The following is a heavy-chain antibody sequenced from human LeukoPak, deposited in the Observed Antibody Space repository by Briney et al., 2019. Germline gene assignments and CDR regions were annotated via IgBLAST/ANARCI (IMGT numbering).Heavy chain of an antibody. CDR1: GFTFSSYS. V-gene: IGHV3-7*01. CDR2: INKDGSEK. D-gene: IGHD3-10*01. Sequence: PGGSLRLSCAASGFTFSSYSMNWVRQAPGKGLEWVANINKDGSEKNYVDSMKGRFTISRDNAKSSLYLQMNGLRAEDAAMYYCVKPYYYSSGSLNWGQGTLVTVSS. CDR3: VKPYYYSSGSLN. J-gene: IGHJ1*01.